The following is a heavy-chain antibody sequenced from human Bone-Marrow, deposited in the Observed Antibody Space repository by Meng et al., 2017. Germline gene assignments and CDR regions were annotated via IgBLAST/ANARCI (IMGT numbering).Heavy chain of an antibody. CDR1: GGSITSSSYY. Sequence: SETLSLTCTVSGGSITSSSYYWSWIRQPPGKGLEWIGYIYYSGITNYNPSLRSRVTISVDTSKTQFSLRLTFVSAADTALYYCARAPTYCSGGSCYSGGAFDIWGQGERVNVSS. CDR2: IYYSGIT. V-gene: IGHV4-61*01. J-gene: IGHJ3*02. CDR3: ARAPTYCSGGSCYSGGAFDI. D-gene: IGHD2-15*01.